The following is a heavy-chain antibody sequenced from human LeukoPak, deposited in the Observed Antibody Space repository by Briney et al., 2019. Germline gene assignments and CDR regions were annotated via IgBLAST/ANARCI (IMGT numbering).Heavy chain of an antibody. CDR3: AKERDYYVSRSCDY. D-gene: IGHD3-10*01. J-gene: IGHJ4*02. CDR2: ISSSSINI. Sequence: GGSLRLSCATSGFTFSGYSMNWVRRAPGKGLEWISYISSSSINIHYGDSVKGRFTISRDNAENSLYLQMNSLRAEDTALYYCAKERDYYVSRSCDYWGQGTQVTVSS. V-gene: IGHV3-48*01. CDR1: GFTFSGYS.